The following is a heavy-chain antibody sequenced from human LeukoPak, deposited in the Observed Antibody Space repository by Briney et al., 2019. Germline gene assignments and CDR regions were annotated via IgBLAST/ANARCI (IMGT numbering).Heavy chain of an antibody. CDR3: ARIIWGSPNWFDP. V-gene: IGHV4-39*01. D-gene: IGHD3-16*01. Sequence: PSETLSLTCTVSGGSISSSSYYWGWIRQPPGKGLEWIGSIYYSGSTYYNPSLKSRVTISIDTSKNQFSLKLNSVTAADTAVYYCARIIWGSPNWFDPWGQGTLVTVSS. CDR1: GGSISSSSYY. CDR2: IYYSGST. J-gene: IGHJ5*02.